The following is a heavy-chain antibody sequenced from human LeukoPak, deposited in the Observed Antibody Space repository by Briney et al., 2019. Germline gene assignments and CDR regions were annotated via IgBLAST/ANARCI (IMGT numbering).Heavy chain of an antibody. CDR1: GFTFSNAW. CDR2: IKSKTDGGTT. J-gene: IGHJ6*03. V-gene: IGHV3-15*01. CDR3: TTVSVTTGSYYYYYYMDV. D-gene: IGHD4-17*01. Sequence: GGSLRLSCAASGFTFSNAWMSWVRQAPGKGLEWVGRIKSKTDGGTTDYAAPVKGRFTISRDDSKNTLYLQMNSLKTEDTAVYYCTTVSVTTGSYYYYYYMDVWGKGTTVTVSS.